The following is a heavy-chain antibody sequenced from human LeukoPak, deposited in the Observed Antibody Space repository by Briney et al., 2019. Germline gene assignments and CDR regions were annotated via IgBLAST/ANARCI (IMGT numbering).Heavy chain of an antibody. J-gene: IGHJ4*02. CDR1: GFTFSSYA. CDR2: ISGSGGST. Sequence: GGSLRLSCAASGFTFSSYAMSWVRQAPGKGLEWVSAISGSGGSTYYADSVKGRFTISRDNSKNTLYLQMNSLRAEDTAVYYCAKDRTGDYETYYFDYWGQGTLVTVSS. CDR3: AKDRTGDYETYYFDY. D-gene: IGHD4-17*01. V-gene: IGHV3-23*01.